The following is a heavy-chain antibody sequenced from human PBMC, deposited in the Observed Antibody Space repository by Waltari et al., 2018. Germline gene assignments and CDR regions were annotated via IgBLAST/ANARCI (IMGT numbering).Heavy chain of an antibody. Sequence: QVQLVQSGAAVKKPGSSVKVSCKASAGTFSSYAISWVRPPPGRGLEWREGINPIFGTANYEQKCQGRVTISADESTITAYMELSNRGSEDTAVYYCARGGGQDCSSTSCFFFDYWGQGTLVTVSS. V-gene: IGHV1-69*01. CDR3: ARGGGQDCSSTSCFFFDY. CDR1: AGTFSSYA. J-gene: IGHJ4*02. D-gene: IGHD2-2*01. CDR2: INPIFGTA.